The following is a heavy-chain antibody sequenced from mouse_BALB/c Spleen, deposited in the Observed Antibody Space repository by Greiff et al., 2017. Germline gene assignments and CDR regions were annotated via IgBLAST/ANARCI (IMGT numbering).Heavy chain of an antibody. V-gene: IGHV3-2*02. Sequence: EVHLVESGPGLVKPSQSLSLTCTVTGYSITSDYAWNWIRQFPGNKLEWMGYISYSGSTSYNPSLKSRISITRDTSKNQFFLQLNSVTTEDTATYYCARGATAWFAYWGQGTLVTVSA. J-gene: IGHJ3*01. D-gene: IGHD1-2*01. CDR3: ARGATAWFAY. CDR1: GYSITSDYA. CDR2: ISYSGST.